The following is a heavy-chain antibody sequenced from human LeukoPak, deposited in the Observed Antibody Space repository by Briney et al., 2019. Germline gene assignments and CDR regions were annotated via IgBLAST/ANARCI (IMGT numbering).Heavy chain of an antibody. CDR2: IYHSGST. D-gene: IGHD6-13*01. J-gene: IGHJ4*02. V-gene: IGHV4-4*02. CDR3: ASAEPRGIIWYPY. CDR1: GAPISSNNW. Sequence: SETLSLTCAVSGAPISSNNWWWSWVRQPPGKGLGWIGEIYHSGSTNYNPSLKSRVTMSVDKSKNQFSLRLSSMTAADTAVYYCASAEPRGIIWYPYWGQGTLVTVSS.